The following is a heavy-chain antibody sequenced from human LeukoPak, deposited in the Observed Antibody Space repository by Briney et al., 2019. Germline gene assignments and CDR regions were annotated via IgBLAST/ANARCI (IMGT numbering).Heavy chain of an antibody. D-gene: IGHD3-22*01. V-gene: IGHV1-69*04. CDR3: ARDTDYNYYESSGYYQPNFDY. CDR2: IIPIFGIA. Sequence: SVKVSCKASGGTFSSYAISWVRRAPGQGLEWMGRIIPIFGIANYAQKFQGRVTITADKSTSTAYMELSSLRSEDTAVYYCARDTDYNYYESSGYYQPNFDYWGQGTLVTVS. CDR1: GGTFSSYA. J-gene: IGHJ4*02.